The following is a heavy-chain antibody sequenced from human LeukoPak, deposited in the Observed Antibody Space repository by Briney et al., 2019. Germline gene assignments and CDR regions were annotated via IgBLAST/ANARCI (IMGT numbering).Heavy chain of an antibody. CDR1: GFTFSSYG. V-gene: IGHV3-30*02. Sequence: PGGSLRLSCAASGFTFSSYGMHWVRQAPGKGLEWVAFIRYDGSNKYYADSVKGRFTISRDNAKNSLYLQMNTLRAEDTAVYYCARDHPYYGSGSSDWFDPWGQGTLVTVSS. J-gene: IGHJ5*02. CDR2: IRYDGSNK. CDR3: ARDHPYYGSGSSDWFDP. D-gene: IGHD3-10*01.